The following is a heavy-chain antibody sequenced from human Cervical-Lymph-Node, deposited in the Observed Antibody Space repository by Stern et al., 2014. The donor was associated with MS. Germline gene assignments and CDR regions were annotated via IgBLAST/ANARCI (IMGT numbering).Heavy chain of an antibody. D-gene: IGHD6-19*01. Sequence: QVQLQESGPGLVKPSQTLSLTCTASGGSISSGSYYWSWIRQPAGKGLEWIGRIYTSGSTNYNPSIKLRVTITVDKSKTQFSLKLIFVTAADTAVYYCARSYSSGWYLDYFDYWGQGTLVTVSS. CDR3: ARSYSSGWYLDYFDY. V-gene: IGHV4-61*02. CDR2: IYTSGST. J-gene: IGHJ4*02. CDR1: GGSISSGSYY.